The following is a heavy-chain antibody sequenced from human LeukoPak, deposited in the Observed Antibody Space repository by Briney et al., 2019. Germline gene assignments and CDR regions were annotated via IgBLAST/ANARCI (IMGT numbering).Heavy chain of an antibody. V-gene: IGHV3-48*04. D-gene: IGHD6-13*01. CDR2: ISSSSSTI. CDR3: ARGGYSSSKFWVY. Sequence: GGSLRLSCAASGFTFSTSDMNWVRQAPGKGLEWISFISSSSSTIYYADSVRGRFTISRDNAKNSLYLQMNSLRAEDTAVYYCARGGYSSSKFWVYWGQGTLVTVSS. J-gene: IGHJ4*02. CDR1: GFTFSTSD.